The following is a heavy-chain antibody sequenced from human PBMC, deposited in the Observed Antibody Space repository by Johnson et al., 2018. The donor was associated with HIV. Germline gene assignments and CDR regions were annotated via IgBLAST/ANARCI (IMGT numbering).Heavy chain of an antibody. CDR3: AGKTGYDAFDM. CDR1: GFTVSNNY. J-gene: IGHJ3*02. D-gene: IGHD3-9*01. CDR2: IYSGGST. V-gene: IGHV3-66*02. Sequence: MQLVESGGGLVQPGGSLRLSCAASGFTVSNNYMSWVRQAPGKGLEWVSVIYSGGSTYYADSVKGRFTISRDNSRNTLYLQMNSLRVEDTAVYFCAGKTGYDAFDMWGQGTMVTVSS.